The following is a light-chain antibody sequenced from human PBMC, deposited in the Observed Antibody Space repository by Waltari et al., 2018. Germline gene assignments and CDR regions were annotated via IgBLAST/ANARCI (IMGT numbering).Light chain of an antibody. CDR1: QSVSSS. Sequence: EIVLTQSPATLSLSPGERATISCRASQSVSSSLGWYQQRPGQAPRLLIYDASSRATGIPARFSGSVSGTDFTLTISSLEPEDFAVYYCQQRSKWPITFGQGTRLEIK. CDR3: QQRSKWPIT. J-gene: IGKJ5*01. V-gene: IGKV3-11*01. CDR2: DAS.